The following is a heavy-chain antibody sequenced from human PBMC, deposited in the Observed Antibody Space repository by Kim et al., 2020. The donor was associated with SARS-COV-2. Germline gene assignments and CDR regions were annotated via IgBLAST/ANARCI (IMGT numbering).Heavy chain of an antibody. D-gene: IGHD3-10*01. CDR1: GYTFTSYY. Sequence: ASVKVSCKASGYTFTSYYMHWVRQAPGQGLEWMGIINPSGGSTSYAQKFQGRVTMTRDTSTSTVYMELSSLRSEDTAVYYCARGLWFGEYDGFGWFDPWGQGTLVTVSS. V-gene: IGHV1-46*01. J-gene: IGHJ5*02. CDR2: INPSGGST. CDR3: ARGLWFGEYDGFGWFDP.